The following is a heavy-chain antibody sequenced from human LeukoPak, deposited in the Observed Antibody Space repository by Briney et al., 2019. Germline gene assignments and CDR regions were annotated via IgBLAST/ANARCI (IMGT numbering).Heavy chain of an antibody. CDR1: GGSISSYY. D-gene: IGHD4-17*01. V-gene: IGHV4-59*08. J-gene: IGHJ6*02. Sequence: SETLSLTCTVSGGSISSYYWSWIRQPPGKGLEWIGYIYYSGSTNYNPSLKSRVTISVDTSKNQSSLKLSSVTAADTAVYYCARHPHYGRPGSYGMDVWGQGTTVTVSS. CDR2: IYYSGST. CDR3: ARHPHYGRPGSYGMDV.